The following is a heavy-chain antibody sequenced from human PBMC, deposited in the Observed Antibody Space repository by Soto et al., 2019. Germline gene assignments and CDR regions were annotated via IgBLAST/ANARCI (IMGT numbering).Heavy chain of an antibody. CDR2: ISSSGGNE. D-gene: IGHD1-1*01. CDR1: GFTFNSYS. CDR3: VRDALPPTCEFRFDP. Sequence: QVKLVESGGGVVQPGRSLRLSCAASGFTFNSYSMHWVRQAPGKGLEWLAVISSSGGNEYYADSVKGQFTISRDNSKNTVHLQMNSLGTEETAVYYCVRDALPPTCEFRFDPWGQGTLVTVSS. J-gene: IGHJ5*02. V-gene: IGHV3-30-3*01.